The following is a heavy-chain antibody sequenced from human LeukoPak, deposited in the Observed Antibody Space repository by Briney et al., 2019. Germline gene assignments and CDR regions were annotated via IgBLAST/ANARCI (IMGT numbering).Heavy chain of an antibody. V-gene: IGHV4-39*01. CDR3: ARRLVGAAFDLFDP. CDR2: IYYSGST. J-gene: IGHJ5*02. Sequence: PSETLSLTCTVSGGSISSSSYYWGWIRQPPGKGLEWIGSIYYSGSTYYNPSLKSRVTISVDTSKNQLSLKLSSVTAADTAVYYCARRLVGAAFDLFDPWGQGTLVTVSS. D-gene: IGHD1-26*01. CDR1: GGSISSSSYY.